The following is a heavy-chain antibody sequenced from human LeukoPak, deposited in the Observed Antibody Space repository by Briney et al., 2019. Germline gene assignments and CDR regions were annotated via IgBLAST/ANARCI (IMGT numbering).Heavy chain of an antibody. V-gene: IGHV5-51*01. Sequence: GESLKISCKGSGYRFSNDWIGWVRQMPGKGLEWMGIIYPDDSDTKYSPSFQGQVSISADKSINTAYLQWGSLKASDTAMYYCARRHCSGGSCYGELDYWGQGTLVTVSS. CDR1: GYRFSNDW. CDR2: IYPDDSDT. CDR3: ARRHCSGGSCYGELDY. D-gene: IGHD2-15*01. J-gene: IGHJ4*02.